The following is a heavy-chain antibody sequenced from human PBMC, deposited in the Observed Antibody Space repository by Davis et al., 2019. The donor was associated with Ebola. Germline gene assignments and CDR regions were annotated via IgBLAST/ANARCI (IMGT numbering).Heavy chain of an antibody. V-gene: IGHV3-15*01. CDR3: TTLSTVTTTYFDL. Sequence: GGSLRLSCAASGFTFSNAWMSWVRQAPGKGLEWVGRIKGKTDGGTTDYAAPVKGRFAMSRDDSKNTLYLQMNSLKIEDTAVYYCTTLSTVTTTYFDLWGRGTLVTVSS. CDR1: GFTFSNAW. CDR2: IKGKTDGGTT. D-gene: IGHD4-17*01. J-gene: IGHJ2*01.